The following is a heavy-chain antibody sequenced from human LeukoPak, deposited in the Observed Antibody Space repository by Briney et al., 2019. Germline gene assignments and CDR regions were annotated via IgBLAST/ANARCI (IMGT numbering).Heavy chain of an antibody. CDR2: ISWNSGSI. D-gene: IGHD3-22*01. Sequence: GGSLRLSCAASGFTFDDYAMHWVRQAPGKGLEWVSGISWNSGSIGYADSVKGRFTISRDNAKNSLYLQMNSLRAEDTAVYYCARCYYYDSSGLFDYWGQGTLVTVSS. CDR1: GFTFDDYA. V-gene: IGHV3-9*01. J-gene: IGHJ4*02. CDR3: ARCYYYDSSGLFDY.